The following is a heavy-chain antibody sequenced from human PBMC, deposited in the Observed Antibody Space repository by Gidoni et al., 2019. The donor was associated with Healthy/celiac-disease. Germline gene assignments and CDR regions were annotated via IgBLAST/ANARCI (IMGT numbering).Heavy chain of an antibody. D-gene: IGHD2-2*01. Sequence: QVQLQQWGAGLLKPSETLSLTCAVYGGSFSGYYWSWIRQPPGKGLEWIGEINHSGSTNYNPSLKSRVTISVDTSKNQFSLKLSSVTAADTAVYYCARGPLSYYFDYWGQGTLVTVSS. CDR1: GGSFSGYY. CDR3: ARGPLSYYFDY. CDR2: INHSGST. J-gene: IGHJ4*02. V-gene: IGHV4-34*01.